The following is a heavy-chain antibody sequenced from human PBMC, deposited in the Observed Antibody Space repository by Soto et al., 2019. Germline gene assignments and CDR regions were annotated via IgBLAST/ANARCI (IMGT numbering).Heavy chain of an antibody. D-gene: IGHD6-13*01. CDR3: AREMEQQLVRVYLDY. CDR2: IWYDGSNK. V-gene: IGHV3-33*01. CDR1: GFTFSSYG. Sequence: QVQLVESGGGVIQPGRSLRLSCAASGFTFSSYGMHWVRQAPGKGLEWVAVIWYDGSNKYYADSVKGRFTISRDNSKNTLYLQMNSLRAEDTAVYYCAREMEQQLVRVYLDYWGQGTLVTVSS. J-gene: IGHJ4*02.